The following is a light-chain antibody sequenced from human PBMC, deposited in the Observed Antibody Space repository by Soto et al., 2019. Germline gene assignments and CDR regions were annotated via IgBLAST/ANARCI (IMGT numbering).Light chain of an antibody. Sequence: EILMTQSPATLSVSPGERATLSCRASQSVDSNLAWYQQKPGQAPMLLIYGASTRATGISARFSGSGSGTEFTLTISSLPSEDFGVYYCQQYNNWWTFGQGTKVEI. CDR3: QQYNNWWT. CDR2: GAS. V-gene: IGKV3-15*01. J-gene: IGKJ1*01. CDR1: QSVDSN.